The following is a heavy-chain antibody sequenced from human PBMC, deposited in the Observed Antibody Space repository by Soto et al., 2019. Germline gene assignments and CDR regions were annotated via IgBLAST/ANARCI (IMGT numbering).Heavy chain of an antibody. Sequence: QITLKESGPTLVKPTQTLTLTCTFSGFSLSAGGVGVGWIRQPPGKALECLALIYWDDDKRYRPSLKSRLTITKHPSKTQVALTMTNMDPMDTATYYCAHRGPKESLFDFWGQGTLVTVSS. CDR2: IYWDDDK. J-gene: IGHJ4*02. CDR1: GFSLSAGGVG. CDR3: AHRGPKESLFDF. V-gene: IGHV2-5*02.